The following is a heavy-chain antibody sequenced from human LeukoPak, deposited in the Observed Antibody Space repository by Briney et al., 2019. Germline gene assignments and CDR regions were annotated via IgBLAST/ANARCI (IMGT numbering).Heavy chain of an antibody. V-gene: IGHV3-7*01. CDR3: ARGGDWYGS. J-gene: IGHJ5*01. CDR2: IKEDGSEK. CDR1: GFTLSDHW. D-gene: IGHD2-15*01. Sequence: PGGPLRLSCAASGFTLSDHWMSWVRQAPGKGLEWVANIKEDGSEKYYVDSVKGRFTISRDNAKNSLYLQMNSLRAEDTAVYYCARGGDWYGSWGQGTLVTVSS.